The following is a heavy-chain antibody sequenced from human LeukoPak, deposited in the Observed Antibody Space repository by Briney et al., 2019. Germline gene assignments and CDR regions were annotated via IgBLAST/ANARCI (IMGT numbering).Heavy chain of an antibody. CDR1: GGSISSYY. D-gene: IGHD3-10*01. CDR3: ARSPVRSSDAFDI. J-gene: IGHJ3*02. Sequence: SQTLSLTCTVSGGSISSYYWSWIRQPPGKGLEWIGYIYYSGSTNYNPSLKSRVTISVDTSKNQFSLKLSSVTAADTAVYYCARSPVRSSDAFDIWGQGTMVTVSS. V-gene: IGHV4-59*08. CDR2: IYYSGST.